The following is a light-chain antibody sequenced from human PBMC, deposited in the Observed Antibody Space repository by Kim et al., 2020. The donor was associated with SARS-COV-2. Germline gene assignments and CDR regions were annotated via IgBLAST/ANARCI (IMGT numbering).Light chain of an antibody. V-gene: IGLV4-69*01. CDR2: LNSDGSH. Sequence: QTVVTQSPSASASLGASVKLTCTLSSGHSNYAIAWHQQQPEKGPRYLMILNSDGSHSRGDGIPDRFSGSSSGAERYLTISSLQSEDEADYYCQTWGTGLRVFGGGTQLTVL. J-gene: IGLJ3*02. CDR3: QTWGTGLRV. CDR1: SGHSNYA.